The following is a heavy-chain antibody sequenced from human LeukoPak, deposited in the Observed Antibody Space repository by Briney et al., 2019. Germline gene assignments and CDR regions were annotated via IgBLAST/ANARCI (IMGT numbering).Heavy chain of an antibody. J-gene: IGHJ4*02. D-gene: IGHD1-26*01. CDR1: GLTLSSYG. CDR2: IRYDGSNK. CDR3: AKGGSRGTYYFDY. V-gene: IGHV3-30*02. Sequence: PGGSLRLSCAASGLTLSSYGMHWVRQAPGKGLEWVTFIRYDGSNKYYADSVKGRFTISRDNSMNTVNLQMSSRRPEDTAVYYCAKGGSRGTYYFDYWGRGILVTVSS.